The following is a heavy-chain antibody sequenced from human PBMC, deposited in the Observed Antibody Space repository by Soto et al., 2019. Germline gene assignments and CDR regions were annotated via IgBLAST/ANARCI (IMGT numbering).Heavy chain of an antibody. CDR1: GYTFTSYG. V-gene: IGHV1-18*01. CDR2: ISAYNGNT. D-gene: IGHD3-3*01. CDR3: ARTLSTYYDFWSGPDAFDI. Sequence: ASVKVSCKASGYTFTSYGISWVRQAPGQGLEWMGWISAYNGNTNYAQKLQGRVTMTTDTSTSTAYMELRSLRSDDTAVYYCARTLSTYYDFWSGPDAFDIWGQGTMVTVSS. J-gene: IGHJ3*02.